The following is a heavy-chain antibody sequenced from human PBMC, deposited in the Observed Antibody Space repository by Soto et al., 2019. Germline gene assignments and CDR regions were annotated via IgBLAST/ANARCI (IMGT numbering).Heavy chain of an antibody. CDR1: GGSFSGYY. D-gene: IGHD6-13*01. Sequence: QVQLQQWGAGLLKPSETLSLTCAVYGGSFSGYYWSWIRQPPGKGLEWIGEINQSGSTNYNPSLKMRLTISVDTSKNQFSLKLTSVTAADTAVYYCARTYSSSWSPFEYWGQGTLVTVSS. J-gene: IGHJ4*02. CDR3: ARTYSSSWSPFEY. V-gene: IGHV4-34*01. CDR2: INQSGST.